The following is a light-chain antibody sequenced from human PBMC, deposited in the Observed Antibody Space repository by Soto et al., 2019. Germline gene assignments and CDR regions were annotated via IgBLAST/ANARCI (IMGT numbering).Light chain of an antibody. CDR1: QSVSSY. Sequence: FFPGERAPLSSRASQSVSSYLAWYQQKPGQAPRLLIYGASSRATGIPDRFSGSGSGTDFTLTISRLEPEDFAVYYCQQYGSSPRTFGQGTKVDIK. CDR2: GAS. J-gene: IGKJ1*01. CDR3: QQYGSSPRT. V-gene: IGKV3-20*01.